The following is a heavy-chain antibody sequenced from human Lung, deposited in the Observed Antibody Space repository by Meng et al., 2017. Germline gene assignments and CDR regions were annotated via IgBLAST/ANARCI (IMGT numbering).Heavy chain of an antibody. Sequence: QGQLQQWGAGLLNPSETLSLPCVVSGGSFSDYYWSWIRQPPGKGLEWIGEINHSGSTNYNPSLESRATISVDTSQNNLSLKLSSVTAADSAVYYCARGPTTMAHDFDYWGQGTLVTVSS. J-gene: IGHJ4*02. D-gene: IGHD4-11*01. CDR2: INHSGST. CDR3: ARGPTTMAHDFDY. CDR1: GGSFSDYY. V-gene: IGHV4-34*01.